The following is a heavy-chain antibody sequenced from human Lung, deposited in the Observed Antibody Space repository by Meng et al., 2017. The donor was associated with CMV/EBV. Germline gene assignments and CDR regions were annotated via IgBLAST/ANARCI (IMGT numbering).Heavy chain of an antibody. CDR2: ISNSGST. D-gene: IGHD2-15*01. V-gene: IGHV4-59*01. J-gene: IGHJ6*02. CDR1: GGSISTYY. Sequence: SXTXSLXCTVSGGSISTYYWNWLRQLPGKGLEWIGYISNSGSTDYNPSLKSRVTISVDTSKNQFSLKLTSVTAADTAVYYCARFDMDVEGYYGMDVWGQGTXV. CDR3: ARFDMDVEGYYGMDV.